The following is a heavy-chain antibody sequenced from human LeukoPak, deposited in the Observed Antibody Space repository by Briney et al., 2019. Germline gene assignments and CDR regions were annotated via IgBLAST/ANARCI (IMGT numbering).Heavy chain of an antibody. J-gene: IGHJ3*02. CDR1: GGSISSYY. CDR3: ARGRLRWSWGAFDI. CDR2: IYYSGST. V-gene: IGHV4-59*01. Sequence: SETLSLTCTVSGGSISSYYWSWIRQPPGKGLEWIGYIYYSGSTNYNPSLKSRVTISVDTSKNQFSLKLSSVTAADTAVYYCARGRLRWSWGAFDIWGQGTMVTVSP. D-gene: IGHD4-23*01.